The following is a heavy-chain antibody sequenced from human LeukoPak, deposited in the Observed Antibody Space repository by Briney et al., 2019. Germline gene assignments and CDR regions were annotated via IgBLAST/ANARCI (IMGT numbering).Heavy chain of an antibody. V-gene: IGHV1-69*04. CDR3: ASQIQLWYDY. J-gene: IGHJ4*02. CDR2: IIPILGIA. D-gene: IGHD5-18*01. CDR1: GGTFTSYG. Sequence: SVKVSCKASGGTFTSYGVTWVRQAPGQGLEWMGRIIPILGIANYAQKFQGRVTITADKSASTAYMELSSLRSEDTAVYYCASQIQLWYDYWGQGTLVTVSS.